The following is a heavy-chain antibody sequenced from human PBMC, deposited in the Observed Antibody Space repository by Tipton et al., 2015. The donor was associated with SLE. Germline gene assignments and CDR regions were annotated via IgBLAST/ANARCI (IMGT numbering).Heavy chain of an antibody. CDR2: ISSSGSTI. J-gene: IGHJ3*02. Sequence: SLRLSCAASGFTFSSYEMNWVRQAPGKGLEWVSYISSSGSTIYYADSVKGRFTISRDNAKNSLYLQMNSLRAEDTAVYYCTRVDTCPITMVQSDPIWGQGTKVTVSS. D-gene: IGHD3-10*01. CDR1: GFTFSSYE. V-gene: IGHV3-48*03. CDR3: TRVDTCPITMVQSDPI.